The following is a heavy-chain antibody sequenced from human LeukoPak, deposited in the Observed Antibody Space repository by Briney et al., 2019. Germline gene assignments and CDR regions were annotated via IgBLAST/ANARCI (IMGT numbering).Heavy chain of an antibody. D-gene: IGHD2-21*01. V-gene: IGHV3-30*02. CDR2: IRYDGSHK. J-gene: IGHJ3*02. CDR1: GFTFISYG. Sequence: GGSLRLSCAASGFTFISYGMHWVRQAPGKGLEWVAFIRYDGSHKYYVGSVKGRFTISRDNFRNTLSLQMNSLRVDDTAVYYCARELRDAFDMWGQGTRVTVS. CDR3: ARELRDAFDM.